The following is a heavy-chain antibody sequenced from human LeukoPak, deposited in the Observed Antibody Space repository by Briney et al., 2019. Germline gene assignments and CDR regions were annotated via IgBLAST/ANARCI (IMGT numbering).Heavy chain of an antibody. J-gene: IGHJ4*02. CDR2: IKQDGSEK. CDR3: ARELEEGFDY. V-gene: IGHV3-7*03. CDR1: GFTFSSYW. D-gene: IGHD1-1*01. Sequence: GGSLRLSCAASGFTFSSYWVTWVRQAPGKGLEWVANIKQDGSEKYNVDSVKGRFTISRDNAKRSLYLQMNSLRAEDTALYYCARELEEGFDYWGQGTLVTVSS.